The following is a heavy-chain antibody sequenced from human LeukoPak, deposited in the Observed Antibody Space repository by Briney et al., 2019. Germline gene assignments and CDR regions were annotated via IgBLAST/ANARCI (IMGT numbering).Heavy chain of an antibody. CDR1: GFTFSDYA. J-gene: IGHJ4*02. CDR2: ISDSGGST. Sequence: GGSLRLSCAASGFTFSDYAMSWVRQAPGKGLEWVSGISDSGGSTYYADSVRGRFTISRDNSKNTLHLQMNSLRAEDTAAYYCARDETMVRGGPRPYWGQGTLVTISS. D-gene: IGHD3-10*01. CDR3: ARDETMVRGGPRPY. V-gene: IGHV3-23*01.